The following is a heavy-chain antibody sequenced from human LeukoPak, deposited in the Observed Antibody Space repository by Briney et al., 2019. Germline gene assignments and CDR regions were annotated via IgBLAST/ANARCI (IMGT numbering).Heavy chain of an antibody. CDR2: IIPILGIA. V-gene: IGHV1-69*04. CDR1: GGTFSSYA. CDR3: ARDKADIVATITDYPFDY. D-gene: IGHD5-12*01. J-gene: IGHJ4*02. Sequence: SVKVSCKASGGTFSSYAISWVRQAPGQGLEWMGRIIPILGIANYAQKFQGRVTITADKSTSTAYMELSSLRSEATAVYYCARDKADIVATITDYPFDYWGRGTLVTVSS.